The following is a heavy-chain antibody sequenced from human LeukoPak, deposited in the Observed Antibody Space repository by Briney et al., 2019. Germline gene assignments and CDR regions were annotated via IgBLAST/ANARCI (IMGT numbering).Heavy chain of an antibody. CDR1: GFTFSDGW. V-gene: IGHV3-7*01. J-gene: IGHJ3*02. Sequence: GGSLRLSCAASGFTFSDGWMSWVRQAPGKGLEWVANIKKDGSEMYYVDSVKGRFTISRDNAKNSLYLQMNSLRADDTAVYHCARQETSSYNGAFDIWGQGTMVTVSS. CDR3: ARQETSSYNGAFDI. D-gene: IGHD1-26*01. CDR2: IKKDGSEM.